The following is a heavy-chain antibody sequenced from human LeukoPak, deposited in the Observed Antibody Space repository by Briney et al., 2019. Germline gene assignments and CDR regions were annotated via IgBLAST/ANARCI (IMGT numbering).Heavy chain of an antibody. D-gene: IGHD3-16*02. V-gene: IGHV3-7*01. CDR2: IKQDGSEK. CDR1: GFTFSRYW. Sequence: GSLRLSCAASGFTFSRYWMTWVRQAPGKGLEWVANIKQDGSEKYYVDSVKGRFTISRDNAKNSLYLQMNSLRAEDTAVYYCARSLSSRFSGPRRPYYFDSWGQGTLVTVSS. J-gene: IGHJ4*02. CDR3: ARSLSSRFSGPRRPYYFDS.